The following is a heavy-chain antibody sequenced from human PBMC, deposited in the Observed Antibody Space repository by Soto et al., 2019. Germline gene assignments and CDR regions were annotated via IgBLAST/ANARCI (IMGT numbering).Heavy chain of an antibody. CDR1: GGTFSSYA. Sequence: QVQLVQSGAEVKKPGSSVKVSCKASGGTFSSYAISWVRQAPGQGLEWMGGIIPIFGTANYAQKFQGRVTITADESTSTAYMELSSLRSEDTAVYYCARVTMIVVVIHTHDAFDIWGQGKMVTVSS. V-gene: IGHV1-69*01. J-gene: IGHJ3*02. CDR2: IIPIFGTA. CDR3: ARVTMIVVVIHTHDAFDI. D-gene: IGHD3-22*01.